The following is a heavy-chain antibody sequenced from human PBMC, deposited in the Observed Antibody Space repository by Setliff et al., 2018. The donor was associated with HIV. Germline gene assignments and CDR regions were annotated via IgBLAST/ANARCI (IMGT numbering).Heavy chain of an antibody. CDR2: IWNNGGDK. CDR1: GFTFSTYG. V-gene: IGHV3-33*01. Sequence: GGSLRLSCAASGFTFSTYGMHWVRQAPGKGLGWVALIWNNGGDKYYADSVKGRFTISRDNSKSTLYLQMNSLRVEDTAVYYCARAIYSGGWYGMDVWGKGTTVTVSS. D-gene: IGHD5-12*01. J-gene: IGHJ6*04. CDR3: ARAIYSGGWYGMDV.